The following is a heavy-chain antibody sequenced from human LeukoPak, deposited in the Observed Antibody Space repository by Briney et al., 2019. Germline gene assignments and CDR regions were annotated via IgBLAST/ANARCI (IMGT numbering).Heavy chain of an antibody. CDR3: ARGYSYGYGYYYYYYMDV. V-gene: IGHV4-39*07. CDR1: GGSISSGSYY. Sequence: PSQTLSLTCTVSGGSISSGSYYWSWIRQPPGKGLEWIGEINHSGSTNYNPSLKSRVTISVDTSKNQFSLKLSSVTAADTAVYYCARGYSYGYGYYYYYYMDVWGKGTTVTVSS. D-gene: IGHD5-18*01. J-gene: IGHJ6*03. CDR2: INHSGST.